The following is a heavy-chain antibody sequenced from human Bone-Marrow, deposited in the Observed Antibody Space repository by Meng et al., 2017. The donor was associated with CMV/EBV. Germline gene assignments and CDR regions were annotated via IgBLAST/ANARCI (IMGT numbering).Heavy chain of an antibody. CDR2: ISYDGSNK. CDR3: ARDLVSSSYYYGMDV. D-gene: IGHD6-6*01. J-gene: IGHJ6*02. Sequence: GGSLKISCAASGFTFSSYAMHWVRQAPGKGLEWVAVISYDGSNKYYADSVKGRFTISRDNAKNSLYLQMNSLRAEDTAVYYCARDLVSSSYYYGMDVWGQGTTVTVSS. CDR1: GFTFSSYA. V-gene: IGHV3-30-3*01.